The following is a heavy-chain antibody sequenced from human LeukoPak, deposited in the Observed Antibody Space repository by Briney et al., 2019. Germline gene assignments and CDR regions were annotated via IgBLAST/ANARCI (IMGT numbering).Heavy chain of an antibody. V-gene: IGHV4-59*01. CDR1: GDPMSRYY. Sequence: SETLSLTCTVSGDPMSRYYWSWIRQPPGKGLEWMGDINYSGSTNYNPSLKSRVTMSVDTSKNKFSLNLSSVTAADTAVYYCARGGKYYDYVWGSYIFDYWGQGTLVTVSS. D-gene: IGHD3-16*01. CDR3: ARGGKYYDYVWGSYIFDY. CDR2: INYSGST. J-gene: IGHJ4*02.